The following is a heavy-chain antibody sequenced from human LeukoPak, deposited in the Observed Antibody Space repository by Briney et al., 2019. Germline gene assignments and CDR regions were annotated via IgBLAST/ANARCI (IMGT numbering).Heavy chain of an antibody. J-gene: IGHJ4*02. V-gene: IGHV3-74*01. Sequence: GGSLRLSCAVSGFTFSSSWMHWVRQAPGKGLVWVSHIKTDGSTTAYADSVKGRFTISRDNAKNTLYLQMNSLRAEDTAVYYCATVVGRSPFDYWGQGTLVTVSS. CDR3: ATVVGRSPFDY. D-gene: IGHD2-15*01. CDR2: IKTDGSTT. CDR1: GFTFSSSW.